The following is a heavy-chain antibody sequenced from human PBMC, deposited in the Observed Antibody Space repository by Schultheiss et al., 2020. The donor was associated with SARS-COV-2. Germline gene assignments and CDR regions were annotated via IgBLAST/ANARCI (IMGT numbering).Heavy chain of an antibody. J-gene: IGHJ4*02. CDR2: FNPNTGGT. CDR3: ARDLVITYGRGNDY. Sequence: ASVKVSCKTWGYTFTDYYIHWVRQAPGQGPEWMGWFNPNTGGTTYAPKFQGRVTMTRDTSISTAYMELSRLRSDDTAVYYCARDLVITYGRGNDYWGQGTLVTVSS. V-gene: IGHV1-2*02. CDR1: GYTFTDYY. D-gene: IGHD3-22*01.